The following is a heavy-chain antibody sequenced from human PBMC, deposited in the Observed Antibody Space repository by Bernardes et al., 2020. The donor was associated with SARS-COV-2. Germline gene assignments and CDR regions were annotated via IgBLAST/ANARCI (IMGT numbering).Heavy chain of an antibody. CDR3: AREQWLAHYFDY. V-gene: IGHV4-59*01. CDR2: IDDRGST. Sequence: SETLSLTCTVSGGSISDYYWTWIRKCPGKELEWIGYIDDRGSTNYNPSLKSRVTLLVDTSNNQFSLRLSSVTAADTAVYYCAREQWLAHYFDYWGQGTLVIVSS. D-gene: IGHD6-19*01. CDR1: GGSISDYY. J-gene: IGHJ4*02.